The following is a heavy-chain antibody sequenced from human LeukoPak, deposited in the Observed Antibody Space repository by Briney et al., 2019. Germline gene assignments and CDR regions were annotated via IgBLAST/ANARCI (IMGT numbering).Heavy chain of an antibody. D-gene: IGHD4-11*01. CDR1: GGSISSGDFY. CDR3: VREPPVNCFDV. V-gene: IGHV4-31*03. J-gene: IGHJ4*02. Sequence: SKTLSLTCTVSGGSISSGDFYWSWVRQRPGKGLEWIGYIYYSGSTYYAPSLKSRVAMSLDTSKNQFSLKLTSVTAADTGVYYCVREPPVNCFDVWGQGTLVTVSS. CDR2: IYYSGST.